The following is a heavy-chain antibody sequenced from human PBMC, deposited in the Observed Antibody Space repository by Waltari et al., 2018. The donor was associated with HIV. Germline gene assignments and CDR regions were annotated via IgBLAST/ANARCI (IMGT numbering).Heavy chain of an antibody. J-gene: IGHJ5*02. D-gene: IGHD2-8*01. CDR2: IIPEFGTR. Sequence: QVQLVQSGAEVKKPGSSVKISCKASEGSFSGSGLTWLRQAPGQGLEWMGGIIPEFGTRNYAQKFQGRVTISADASTSTAYMEVRSLRSEDTAVYYCATSLRYCTSTRCHVGRWFDPWGQGTLVTVSS. V-gene: IGHV1-69*01. CDR1: EGSFSGSG. CDR3: ATSLRYCTSTRCHVGRWFDP.